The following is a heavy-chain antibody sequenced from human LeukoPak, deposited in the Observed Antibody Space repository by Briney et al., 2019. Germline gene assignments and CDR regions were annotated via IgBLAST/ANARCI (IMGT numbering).Heavy chain of an antibody. J-gene: IGHJ6*02. D-gene: IGHD3-3*01. CDR2: ISSSTSTI. CDR1: GFTFSRYS. V-gene: IGHV3-48*01. Sequence: GGSLRLSCAASGFTFSRYSMNWVRQAPGKGLEWVSYISSSTSTIYYADSVQGRFTISRDNAKNSLYLQMSSLRAEDTAVYYCARGYDERDYYYYGLDVWGQGTTVTVSS. CDR3: ARGYDERDYYYYGLDV.